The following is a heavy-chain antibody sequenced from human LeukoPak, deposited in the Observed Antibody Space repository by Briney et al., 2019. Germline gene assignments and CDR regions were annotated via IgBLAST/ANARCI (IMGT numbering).Heavy chain of an antibody. V-gene: IGHV1-18*01. CDR2: ISPNNGNT. J-gene: IGHJ3*02. CDR3: TRVRDSSNWWGAFGI. D-gene: IGHD6-13*01. CDR1: VYTFATSS. Sequence: GASVNVSCKASVYTFATSSSTWVRQAAGQRLEWMGCISPNNGNTHYAQKVQGGVTMTPDTTTSTPYMEMRSLTYDDTAVYYSTRVRDSSNWWGAFGIWGQGTKVTVSS.